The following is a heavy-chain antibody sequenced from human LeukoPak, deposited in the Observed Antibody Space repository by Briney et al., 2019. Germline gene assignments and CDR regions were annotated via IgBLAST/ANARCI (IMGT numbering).Heavy chain of an antibody. CDR3: ARVRRPYSSSWYHFDY. J-gene: IGHJ4*02. D-gene: IGHD6-13*01. CDR1: GFTFSSYA. CDR2: ISYDGSSK. Sequence: GGSLRLSCAASGFTFSSYAMHWVRQAPGKGLEWVAVISYDGSSKYYADSVKGRFTISRDNSKNTLYLQMNSLRAEDTAVYYCARVRRPYSSSWYHFDYWGQGTLVTVSS. V-gene: IGHV3-30-3*01.